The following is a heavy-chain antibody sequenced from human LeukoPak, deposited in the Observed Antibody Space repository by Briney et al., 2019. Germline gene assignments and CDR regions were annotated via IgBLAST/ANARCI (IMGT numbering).Heavy chain of an antibody. Sequence: GGSLRLSCAASGFTFNSYWMSWVRQTPGKGLEWVANINQDGSEKYYVDSVKGRFTISRDNAKNSLYLQMNSLRAEDTAVYYCAREVFMLIAPLGYLEDYLDYWGQGTLGTVSS. V-gene: IGHV3-7*01. CDR1: GFTFNSYW. D-gene: IGHD5-12*01. CDR3: AREVFMLIAPLGYLEDYLDY. J-gene: IGHJ4*02. CDR2: INQDGSEK.